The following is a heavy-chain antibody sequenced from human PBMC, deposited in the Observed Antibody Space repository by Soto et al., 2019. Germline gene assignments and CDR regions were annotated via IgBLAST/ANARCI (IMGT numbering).Heavy chain of an antibody. CDR2: ISGSGGST. J-gene: IGHJ6*02. CDR1: GFTFSSYA. D-gene: IGHD3-22*01. V-gene: IGHV3-23*01. CDR3: AKDLDYYDSSGPVPVYGMDV. Sequence: GGSLRLSCAASGFTFSSYAMSWVRQAPGKGLEWVSAISGSGGSTYYADSVKGRFTISRDNSKNTLYLQMNSLRAEDTAVYYCAKDLDYYDSSGPVPVYGMDVWGQGTTVTVSS.